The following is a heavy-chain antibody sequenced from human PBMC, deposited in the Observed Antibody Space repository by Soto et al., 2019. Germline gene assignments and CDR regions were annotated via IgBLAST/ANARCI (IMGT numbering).Heavy chain of an antibody. CDR3: ARGGDYRFDY. CDR2: IYHSGSI. V-gene: IGHV4-4*02. J-gene: IGHJ4*02. D-gene: IGHD4-17*01. Sequence: QVHLQESGPGLVKPSGTLSLTCAVSGGSISSSYWWSWVRQPPGKGLEWIGEIYHSGSINYTPSLKXXVXTXXAKSKNQFSRKLSSVTAADTAVYYCARGGDYRFDYWGQGTLVTVS. CDR1: GGSISSSYW.